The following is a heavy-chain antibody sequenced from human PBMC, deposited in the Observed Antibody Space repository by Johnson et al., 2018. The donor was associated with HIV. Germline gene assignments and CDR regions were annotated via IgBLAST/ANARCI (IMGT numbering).Heavy chain of an antibody. CDR1: GFNFSGYW. V-gene: IGHV3-7*01. D-gene: IGHD5-18*01. CDR2: IKQDGSEK. J-gene: IGHJ3*02. Sequence: EVQLVESGGGLVQPGGSLRLSCAASGFNFSGYWMSWVRQAPGKGLEWVANIKQDGSEKYYVDSVKGRFTISRDNSKNTLYLQMNSLRAEDTAVYYCAKERAYIRTFDIWGQGTLVTVSS. CDR3: AKERAYIRTFDI.